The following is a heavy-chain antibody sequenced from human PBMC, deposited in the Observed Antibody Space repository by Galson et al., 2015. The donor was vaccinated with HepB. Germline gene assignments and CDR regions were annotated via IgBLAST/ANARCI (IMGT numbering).Heavy chain of an antibody. D-gene: IGHD4-23*01. Sequence: SCKASGGTFSSYAISWVRQAPGQGLEWMGRIIPILGIANYAQKFQGRVTITADKSTSTAYMELSSLRSEDTAVYYCARAPTVATNPAFDIWGQGTMVTVSS. J-gene: IGHJ3*02. CDR3: ARAPTVATNPAFDI. CDR1: GGTFSSYA. CDR2: IIPILGIA. V-gene: IGHV1-69*04.